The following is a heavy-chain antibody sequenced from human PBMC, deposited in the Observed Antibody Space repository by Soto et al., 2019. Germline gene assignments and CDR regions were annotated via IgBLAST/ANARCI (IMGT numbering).Heavy chain of an antibody. J-gene: IGHJ6*02. CDR2: ISAYNGNP. Sequence: ASVKVSCKASGYTFTSYGISWVRQAPGQGLEWMEWISAYNGNPNYAQKLQGRVTITTDTSTSTAYMELRSLRSDDTAVYYCAKVGVGATKYYYYGMDVWGQGTTVIVSS. D-gene: IGHD1-26*01. V-gene: IGHV1-18*01. CDR1: GYTFTSYG. CDR3: AKVGVGATKYYYYGMDV.